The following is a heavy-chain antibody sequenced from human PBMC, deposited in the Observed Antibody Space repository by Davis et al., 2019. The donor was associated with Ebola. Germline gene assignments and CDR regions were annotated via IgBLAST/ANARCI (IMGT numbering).Heavy chain of an antibody. CDR1: GYTFISHG. Sequence: ASVQVSCKASGYTFISHGISWVRQAPGQGLEWMGWVSAYTGGTNYAQKFQGRVIMTTDTSTSTAYMELRSLRSDDTAVYYCARGSAVSGYDHKSRFDYWGRGTLVSVSS. D-gene: IGHD5-12*01. V-gene: IGHV1-18*01. CDR3: ARGSAVSGYDHKSRFDY. CDR2: VSAYTGGT. J-gene: IGHJ4*02.